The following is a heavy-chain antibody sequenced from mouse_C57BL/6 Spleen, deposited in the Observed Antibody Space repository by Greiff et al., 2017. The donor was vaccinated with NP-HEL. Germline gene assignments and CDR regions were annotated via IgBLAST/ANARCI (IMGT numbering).Heavy chain of an antibody. V-gene: IGHV1-82*01. CDR3: ARLGLRERYFDV. D-gene: IGHD1-1*01. CDR1: GYAFSSSW. Sequence: VQLQQSGPELVKPGASVKISCKASGYAFSSSWMNWVKQRPGKGLEWIGRIYPGDGDTNYNGKFKGKATLTADKSSSTAYMQLSSLTSEDSAVYVCARLGLRERYFDVWGTGTTVTVSS. J-gene: IGHJ1*03. CDR2: IYPGDGDT.